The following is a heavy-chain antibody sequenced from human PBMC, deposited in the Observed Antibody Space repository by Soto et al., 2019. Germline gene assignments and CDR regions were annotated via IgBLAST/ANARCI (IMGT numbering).Heavy chain of an antibody. D-gene: IGHD2-2*02. J-gene: IGHJ3*02. CDR1: GFTFSSYS. V-gene: IGHV3-21*01. CDR3: ASFNLVPAAIRCMLSPCAFDI. Sequence: PGGSLSLSCAASGFTFSSYSMNWVRQAPGKGLEWVSSISSSSSYIYYADSVKGRFTISRDNSKNSLYLQMNSLRAEDTAVYYCASFNLVPAAIRCMLSPCAFDIWGQGTMVTVSS. CDR2: ISSSSSYI.